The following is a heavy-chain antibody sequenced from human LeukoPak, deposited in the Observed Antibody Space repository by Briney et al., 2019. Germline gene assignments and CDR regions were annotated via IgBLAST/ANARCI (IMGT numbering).Heavy chain of an antibody. J-gene: IGHJ6*02. CDR2: INPNSGGT. CDR1: GYTFTGYY. CDR3: ARLDIVVVPAAMYFDYYYGMDV. Sequence: ASVKVSCKASGYTFTGYYMHWVRQAPGQGLEWMGWINPNSGGTNYAQKFQGWVTMTRDTSISTAYMELSSLRSEDTAVYYCARLDIVVVPAAMYFDYYYGMDVWGQGTTVTVSS. D-gene: IGHD2-2*03. V-gene: IGHV1-2*04.